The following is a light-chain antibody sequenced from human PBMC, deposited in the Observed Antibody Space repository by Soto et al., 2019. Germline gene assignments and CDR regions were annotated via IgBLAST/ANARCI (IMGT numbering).Light chain of an antibody. V-gene: IGLV1-51*01. Sequence: QSVLTQPPSVSAAPGQKVTISCSGSSSNIGNNYVSWYQQLPGTAPKLLIYDNNKRPSGIPDRLSGSKSGTSATLGITELQTGDEADYYCGTWDSSLSAYVFGTGTKVTVL. CDR1: SSNIGNNY. CDR3: GTWDSSLSAYV. J-gene: IGLJ1*01. CDR2: DNN.